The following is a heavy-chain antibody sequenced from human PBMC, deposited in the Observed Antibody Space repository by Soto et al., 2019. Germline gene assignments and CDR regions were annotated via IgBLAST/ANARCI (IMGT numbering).Heavy chain of an antibody. CDR3: ARGEPRGGRVLRFLEWLLYGMDV. J-gene: IGHJ6*02. CDR1: GGTFSSYA. D-gene: IGHD3-3*01. V-gene: IGHV1-69*06. CDR2: IIPIFGTA. Sequence: VASVKVSCKASGGTFSSYAISWVRQAPGQGLEWMGGIIPIFGTANYAQKFQGRVTITADKSTSTAYMELSSLRSEDTAVYYCARGEPRGGRVLRFLEWLLYGMDVWGQGTTVTVS.